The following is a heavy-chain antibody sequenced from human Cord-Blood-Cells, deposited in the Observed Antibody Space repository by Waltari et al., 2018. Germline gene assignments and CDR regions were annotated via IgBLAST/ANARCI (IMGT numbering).Heavy chain of an antibody. Sequence: QVQLVESGGGVVQPGRSLRLSCAASGFTFSSYGMHWVRQAPGKGLEWVAVISYDGSNKYYADSVKCRFTISRDNSKNTLYLQMNSLRAEDTAVYYCAKAGSDPDAFDIWGQGSMVTVSS. CDR2: ISYDGSNK. V-gene: IGHV3-30*18. CDR3: AKAGSDPDAFDI. J-gene: IGHJ3*02. D-gene: IGHD3-10*01. CDR1: GFTFSSYG.